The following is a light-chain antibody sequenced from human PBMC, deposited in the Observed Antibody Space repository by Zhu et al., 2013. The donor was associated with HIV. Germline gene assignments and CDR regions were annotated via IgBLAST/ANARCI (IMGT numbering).Light chain of an antibody. Sequence: DIQMTQSPSSLSASVGDRVTITCRASQGIRKALGWYQQKAGKAPKRLIYAASSLQSGVPSRFSGSGSGTEFTLTISSLQPEDFATYYCLQHNSYPWTFGQGTKVEIK. J-gene: IGKJ1*01. CDR2: AAS. CDR1: QGIRKA. CDR3: LQHNSYPWT. V-gene: IGKV1-17*01.